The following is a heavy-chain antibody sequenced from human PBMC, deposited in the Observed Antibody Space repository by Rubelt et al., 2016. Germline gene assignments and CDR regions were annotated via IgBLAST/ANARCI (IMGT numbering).Heavy chain of an antibody. CDR3: ARRRGFGFDY. D-gene: IGHD3-16*01. CDR2: IYYSVST. Sequence: QVQLQQWGAGLLKPSETLSLTCAVYGGSISSYYWSWIRQPPGKGLEWIGYIYYSVSTNYNPSLKSRVTITGDTSKSQFSVELSSVTASDTAVYYCARRRGFGFDYWGQGTLVTVSS. V-gene: IGHV4-59*08. CDR1: GGSISSYY. J-gene: IGHJ4*02.